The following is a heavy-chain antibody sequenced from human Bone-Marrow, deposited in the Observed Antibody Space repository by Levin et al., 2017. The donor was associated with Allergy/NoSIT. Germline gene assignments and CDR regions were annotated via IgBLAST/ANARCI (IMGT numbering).Heavy chain of an antibody. CDR1: GFTFSSYA. Sequence: GESLKISCAASGFTFSSYAMSWVRQAPGKGLEWVSAISGSGGSTYYADSVKGRFTISRDNSKNTLYLQMNSLRAEDTAVYYCAKVWSCSSTSCYYYYYYGMDVWGQGTTVTVSS. D-gene: IGHD2-2*01. CDR2: ISGSGGST. J-gene: IGHJ6*02. CDR3: AKVWSCSSTSCYYYYYYGMDV. V-gene: IGHV3-23*01.